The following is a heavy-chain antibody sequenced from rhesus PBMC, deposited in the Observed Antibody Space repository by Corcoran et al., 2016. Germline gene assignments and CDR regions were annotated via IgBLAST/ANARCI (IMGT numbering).Heavy chain of an antibody. Sequence: VQLLESGPGLVKPSETLSLPSAVSGGPIRIGYYYCSWICQPPGQGLEWLGYITDSGRTSDNPSLKSRVTISRDTSKNQFALKLSSVTAADTAVYYCARDLVDTANWYFDLWGPGTPITISS. CDR1: GGPIRIGYYY. J-gene: IGHJ2*01. CDR2: ITDSGRT. D-gene: IGHD5-12*01. V-gene: IGHV4-122*02. CDR3: ARDLVDTANWYFDL.